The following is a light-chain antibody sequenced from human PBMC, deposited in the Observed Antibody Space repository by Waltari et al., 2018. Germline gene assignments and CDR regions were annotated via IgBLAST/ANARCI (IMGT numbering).Light chain of an antibody. CDR2: DVS. V-gene: IGLV2-14*03. J-gene: IGLJ2*01. Sequence: QSALTQPASVSGSPGQSITISCTGTASDIGANNYVSWFQLHPGKAPKLLIYDVSNRPSGVSKRVSGSKSGNTASLTISGLQTEDEADYYCSSYSSSSTFEVFGGGTKLTVL. CDR3: SSYSSSSTFEV. CDR1: ASDIGANNY.